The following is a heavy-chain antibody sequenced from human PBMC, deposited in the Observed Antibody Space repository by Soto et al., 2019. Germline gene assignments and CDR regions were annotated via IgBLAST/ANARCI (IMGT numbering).Heavy chain of an antibody. V-gene: IGHV1-18*01. CDR2: ISAYNGNT. D-gene: IGHD5-12*01. J-gene: IGHJ6*02. CDR1: GYTFTSYG. Sequence: QVQLVQSGAEVKKPGASVKVSCKASGYTFTSYGISWVRQAPGQGLEWMGWISAYNGNTNYAQKLQGRVTMTTDTYTSTAYMELRSLRSDDTAVYYCAREGWLRWNEYYYYGMDVWGQGTTVTVSS. CDR3: AREGWLRWNEYYYYGMDV.